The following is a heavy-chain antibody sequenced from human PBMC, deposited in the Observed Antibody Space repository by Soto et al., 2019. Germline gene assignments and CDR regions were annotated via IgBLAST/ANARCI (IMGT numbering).Heavy chain of an antibody. V-gene: IGHV3-9*01. Sequence: VQLVESGGGLVQPGRSLRLSCAASGFTFDDYAMYWVRQAPGKGLEWVSGISWNSGSIGYADSVKGRFTISRDNAKNSLYLQMNSLRAEDTALYYCAKDTSSFGAGWFDPWGQGTLVTVSS. CDR1: GFTFDDYA. CDR2: ISWNSGSI. CDR3: AKDTSSFGAGWFDP. D-gene: IGHD3-10*01. J-gene: IGHJ5*02.